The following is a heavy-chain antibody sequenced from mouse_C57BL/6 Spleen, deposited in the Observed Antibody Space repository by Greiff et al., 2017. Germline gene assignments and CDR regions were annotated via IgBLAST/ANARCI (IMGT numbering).Heavy chain of an antibody. Sequence: QVQLQQSGAELVKPGASVKISCKASGYAFSSYWMNWVKQRPGKGLEWLGQIYPGDGDTNYNGKFKGKATLTADKSSSTAYMQLSSLTSEDSAVYFCARRMGPGAMDDWGQGTSVTVSS. D-gene: IGHD4-1*01. CDR3: ARRMGPGAMDD. J-gene: IGHJ4*01. V-gene: IGHV1-80*01. CDR2: IYPGDGDT. CDR1: GYAFSSYW.